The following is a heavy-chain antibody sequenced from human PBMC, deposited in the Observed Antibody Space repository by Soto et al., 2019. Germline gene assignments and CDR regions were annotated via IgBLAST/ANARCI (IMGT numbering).Heavy chain of an antibody. V-gene: IGHV3-33*01. Sequence: QVQLVESGGGVVQPGRSLRLSCAASGFTFSSYGMHWVRQAPGKGLEWVAVIWYDGSNKYYADSVKGRFTISRDNSQNTLYLQMNSLRAEDTAVYYCARSGIAVAGPSDYWGQGTLVTVSS. CDR2: IWYDGSNK. J-gene: IGHJ4*02. CDR3: ARSGIAVAGPSDY. D-gene: IGHD6-19*01. CDR1: GFTFSSYG.